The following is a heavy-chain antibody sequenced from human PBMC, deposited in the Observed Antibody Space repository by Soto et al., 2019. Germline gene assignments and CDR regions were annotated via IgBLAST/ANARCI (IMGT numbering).Heavy chain of an antibody. V-gene: IGHV4-31*03. CDR2: IYYSGST. CDR3: ARAKYCSSTSCPPGFYYGMDV. D-gene: IGHD2-2*01. CDR1: GGSISSGGYY. Sequence: TLSLTCTVSGGSISSGGYYWSWIRQHPGKGLEWIGYIYYSGSTYYNPSLKSRVTISVDTSKNQFSLKLSSVTAADTAVYYCARAKYCSSTSCPPGFYYGMDVWGQGTTVTVSS. J-gene: IGHJ6*02.